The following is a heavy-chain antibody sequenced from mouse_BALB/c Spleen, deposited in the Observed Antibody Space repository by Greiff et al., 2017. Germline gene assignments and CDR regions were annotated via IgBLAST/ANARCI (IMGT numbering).Heavy chain of an antibody. J-gene: IGHJ4*01. CDR1: GFTFTDYY. D-gene: IGHD2-1*01. V-gene: IGHV7-3*02. Sequence: EVKLVESGGGLVQPGGSLRLSCATSGFTFTDYYMSWVRQPPGKALEWLGFIRNKANGYTTEYSASVKGRFTISRDNSQSILYLQMNTLRAEDSATYYCARAPGNYGDYAMDYWGQGTSVTVSS. CDR2: IRNKANGYTT. CDR3: ARAPGNYGDYAMDY.